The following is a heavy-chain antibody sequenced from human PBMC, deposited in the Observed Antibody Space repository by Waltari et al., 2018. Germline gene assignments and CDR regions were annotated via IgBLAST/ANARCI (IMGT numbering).Heavy chain of an antibody. CDR1: GGSISGYY. D-gene: IGHD3-22*01. Sequence: QVQLQESGPGLVKPSETLSLTCTVSGGSISGYYWSWIRQPAGKGLEWIGRIYTSGSTNYNPSLKSRVTMSVDTSKNQFSLKLSSVTAADTAVYYCARECRYYDSSGYDYWGQGTLVTVSS. J-gene: IGHJ4*02. CDR3: ARECRYYDSSGYDY. V-gene: IGHV4-4*07. CDR2: IYTSGST.